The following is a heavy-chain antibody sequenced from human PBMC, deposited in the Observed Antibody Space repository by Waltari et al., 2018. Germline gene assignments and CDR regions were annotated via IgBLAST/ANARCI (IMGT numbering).Heavy chain of an antibody. V-gene: IGHV1-18*01. CDR1: GYTFTNYG. J-gene: IGHJ4*02. D-gene: IGHD3-22*01. CDR3: ARDLSLAPISMMVEPQPFDY. CDR2: FSGYNCNT. Sequence: QVQLVQSGAEVKKPGASVKVSCEASGYTFTNYGISWVRQAPGEGFEWMGWFSGYNCNTNYVQKFQGRVTMTTDTSTNTAYMELRSLRSDDTAVYYCARDLSLAPISMMVEPQPFDYWGQGTLVTVSS.